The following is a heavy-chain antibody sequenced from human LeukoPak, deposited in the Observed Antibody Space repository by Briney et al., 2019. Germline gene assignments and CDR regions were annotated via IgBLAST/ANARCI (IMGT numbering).Heavy chain of an antibody. CDR1: GNSFASSW. CDR3: ARVRSGDYSEDAFDI. V-gene: IGHV5-51*01. Sequence: GESLKISCKDSGNSFASSWIGWVRQMPGKDLDWMGIIYPGDSDSRYSASFQGQVTISADKSIRTAYLQWSSLKASDTAMYYCARVRSGDYSEDAFDIWGQGTMVTVSS. CDR2: IYPGDSDS. D-gene: IGHD1-26*01. J-gene: IGHJ3*02.